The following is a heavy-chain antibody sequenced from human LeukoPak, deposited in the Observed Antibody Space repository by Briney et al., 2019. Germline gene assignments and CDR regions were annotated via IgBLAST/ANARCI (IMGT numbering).Heavy chain of an antibody. CDR1: GYTFTSYY. J-gene: IGHJ5*02. Sequence: ASVKVSCKASGYTFTSYYMHWVRQAPGQGLEWMGIINPSGGSTSYAQKFQGRVTMTRDMSTSTVYMELSSQRSEDTAVYYCARGYCSSTSCSWGWFDPWGQGTLVTVSS. CDR3: ARGYCSSTSCSWGWFDP. V-gene: IGHV1-46*01. CDR2: INPSGGST. D-gene: IGHD2-2*01.